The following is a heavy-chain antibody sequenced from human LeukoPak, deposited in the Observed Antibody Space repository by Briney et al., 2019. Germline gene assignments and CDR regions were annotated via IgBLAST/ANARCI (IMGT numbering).Heavy chain of an antibody. Sequence: ASVKVSCKASGYTFTGYYMHWVRQAPGQGLEWMGWINPNSGGTNYAQKFQGRVTMTRDTSISTAYMELSRLRSDDTAVYYCARRSSLYYYGMDVWGQGTTVTVSS. V-gene: IGHV1-2*02. J-gene: IGHJ6*02. CDR3: ARRSSLYYYGMDV. D-gene: IGHD6-13*01. CDR1: GYTFTGYY. CDR2: INPNSGGT.